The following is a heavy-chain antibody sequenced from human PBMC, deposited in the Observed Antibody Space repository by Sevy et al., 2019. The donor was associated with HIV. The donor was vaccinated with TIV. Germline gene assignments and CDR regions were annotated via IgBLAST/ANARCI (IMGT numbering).Heavy chain of an antibody. V-gene: IGHV3-33*01. CDR3: ARDQGKDWDAFDI. Sequence: GGSLRLSCAASGFTFSSYGMHWVRQAPGKGLEWVAVIWYDGSNKYYVDSVKGRFTISRDNSKNTLYLQMNSLRAEDTAVYYCARDQGKDWDAFDIWGRGTMVTVSS. D-gene: IGHD2-21*01. CDR1: GFTFSSYG. CDR2: IWYDGSNK. J-gene: IGHJ3*02.